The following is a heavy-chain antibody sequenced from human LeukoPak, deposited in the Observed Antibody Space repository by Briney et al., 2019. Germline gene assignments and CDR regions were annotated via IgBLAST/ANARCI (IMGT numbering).Heavy chain of an antibody. CDR1: GGSISSSNW. J-gene: IGHJ6*02. D-gene: IGHD3-3*01. Sequence: SETLSLTCAVSGGSISSSNWWSWVRQPPGKGLEWIGEIYHSGSTNYNPSLKSRVTISVDKPKNQFSLKLSSVTAADTAVYYCARTPYYDFYYYYGMDVWGQGTTVTVSS. CDR2: IYHSGST. CDR3: ARTPYYDFYYYYGMDV. V-gene: IGHV4-4*02.